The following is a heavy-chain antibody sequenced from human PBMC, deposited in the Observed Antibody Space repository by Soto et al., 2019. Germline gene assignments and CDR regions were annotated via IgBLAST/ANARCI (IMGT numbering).Heavy chain of an antibody. D-gene: IGHD4-17*01. CDR1: GFTFTSSA. J-gene: IGHJ4*02. CDR3: VRTYGATWGRPDY. Sequence: GASVKVSCKASGFTFTSSAVQWVRQARGQRLEWIGWIVVGSGNTNYAQKFQERVTITRDMSTSTAYMELSSLRAEDTAVYYCVRTYGATWGRPDYWGQGTLVTVSS. CDR2: IVVGSGNT. V-gene: IGHV1-58*01.